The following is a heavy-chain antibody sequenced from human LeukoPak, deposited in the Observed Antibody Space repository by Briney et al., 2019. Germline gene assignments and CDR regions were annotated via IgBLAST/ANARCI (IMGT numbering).Heavy chain of an antibody. CDR3: AELGITMIGGV. D-gene: IGHD3-10*02. J-gene: IGHJ6*04. CDR2: ISSSGSTI. Sequence: PGGSLRLSCAASGFRLSDYAMNWVRQAPGKGLEWVSYISSSGSTIYYADSVKGRFTISRDNAKNSLYLQMNSLRAEDTAVYYCAELGITMIGGVWGKGTTVTISS. V-gene: IGHV3-48*03. CDR1: GFRLSDYA.